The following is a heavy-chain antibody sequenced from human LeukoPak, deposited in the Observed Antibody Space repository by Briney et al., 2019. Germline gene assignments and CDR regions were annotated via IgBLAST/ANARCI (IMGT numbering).Heavy chain of an antibody. V-gene: IGHV3-7*01. CDR1: EFPFSSYS. J-gene: IGHJ4*02. CDR2: IKQDGSEK. CDR3: ARGLAVAGSFDY. D-gene: IGHD6-19*01. Sequence: GGSLRLSCAASEFPFSSYSMNWVRQAPGKGLEWVANIKQDGSEKYYVDSVKGRFTISRDNAKNSLYLQMNSLRAEDTAVYYCARGLAVAGSFDYWGQGTLVTVSS.